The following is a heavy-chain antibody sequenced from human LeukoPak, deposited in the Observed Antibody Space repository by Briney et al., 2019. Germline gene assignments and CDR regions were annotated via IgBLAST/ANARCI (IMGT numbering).Heavy chain of an antibody. D-gene: IGHD1-26*01. V-gene: IGHV3-33*03. CDR3: AKLGGNYSPYYSYMDV. J-gene: IGHJ6*03. CDR2: IWYDGSNK. Sequence: GRSLRLSCAASGFTFSSYGMHWVRQAPGKGLEWVAVIWYDGSNKYYADSVKGRFTVSRDKSKNTLVLQMDSLRAEDTAVYYCAKLGGNYSPYYSYMDVWGKGTTVTVSS. CDR1: GFTFSSYG.